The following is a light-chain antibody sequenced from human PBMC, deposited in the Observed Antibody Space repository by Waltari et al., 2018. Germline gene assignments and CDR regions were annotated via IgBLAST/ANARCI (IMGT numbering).Light chain of an antibody. CDR3: VLYMGSGISV. V-gene: IGLV8-61*01. Sequence: QTVVTQEPSFSVSPGGTVTLTCGLSSGSVSPRYYPSWYPQTPGQAPRTLIYSTNTRSSGVPDRFSGSILGDKAALTITGAQADDESAYYCVLYMGSGISVFGGGTKLTVL. CDR2: STN. CDR1: SGSVSPRYY. J-gene: IGLJ3*02.